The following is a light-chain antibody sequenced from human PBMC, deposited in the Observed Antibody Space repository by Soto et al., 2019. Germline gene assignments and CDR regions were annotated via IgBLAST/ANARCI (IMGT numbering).Light chain of an antibody. J-gene: IGKJ1*01. CDR1: QSISSSY. V-gene: IGKV3-20*01. CDR2: GAS. Sequence: EIGLTQSPGTLSLSPGERATLSCRASQSISSSYSAIAWYQQKPGQPPRLLIYGASSRATGIPDRFSGSGPGTHVTLNISRLEHEDFAVYYCKHHDTSPWTFGQGTRVEI. CDR3: KHHDTSPWT.